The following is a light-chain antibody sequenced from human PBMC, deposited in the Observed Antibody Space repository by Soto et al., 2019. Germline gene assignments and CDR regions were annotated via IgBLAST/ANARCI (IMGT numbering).Light chain of an antibody. J-gene: IGKJ2*01. V-gene: IGKV1-39*01. Sequence: DIQMTQSPSSLSASIGDRVTITCWASQRISSYLNWYQQKPGKAPKLLIYAASSLQSGVPSRFSGSGSETDFTLTISSLQPEDFATYYCQQSYSTPRTFGQGTKLEIK. CDR1: QRISSY. CDR2: AAS. CDR3: QQSYSTPRT.